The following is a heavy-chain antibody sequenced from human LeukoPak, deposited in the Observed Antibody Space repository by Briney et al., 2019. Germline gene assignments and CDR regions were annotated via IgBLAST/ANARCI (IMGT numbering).Heavy chain of an antibody. J-gene: IGHJ4*02. CDR2: ISGSGGST. CDR3: AKDSSSGYYFFDY. V-gene: IGHV3-23*01. CDR1: GFTFSSYA. Sequence: GGSLRLSCAASGFTFSSYAMSWVRQAPGKGLEWVLAISGSGGSTYYADSVKGRFTISRDNSKNTLYLQMNSLRAEDTAVYYCAKDSSSGYYFFDYWGQGTLVTVSS. D-gene: IGHD3-22*01.